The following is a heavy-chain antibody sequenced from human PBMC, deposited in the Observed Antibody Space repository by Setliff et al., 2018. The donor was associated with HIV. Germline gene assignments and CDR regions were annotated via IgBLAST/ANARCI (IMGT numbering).Heavy chain of an antibody. CDR3: ARQTWEYYDTLTGYYRSPKNFDS. CDR2: IYASGST. D-gene: IGHD3-9*01. J-gene: IGHJ4*02. Sequence: SETLSLTCTVSGGSISSDDYSWNWIRQPAGKGLEWIGRIYASGSTNYNPSLKSRAAISVDSSKNQFSLRLSSGTAADTAIYYCARQTWEYYDTLTGYYRSPKNFDSWGQGTLVTVSS. V-gene: IGHV4-61*02. CDR1: GGSISSDDYS.